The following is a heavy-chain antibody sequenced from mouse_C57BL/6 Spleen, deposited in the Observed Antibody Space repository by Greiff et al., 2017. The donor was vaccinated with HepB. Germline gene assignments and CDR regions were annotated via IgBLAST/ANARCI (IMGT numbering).Heavy chain of an antibody. CDR1: GYSFTDYN. CDR2: INPNYGTT. V-gene: IGHV1-39*01. CDR3: ARNPLYSDGSGSGYFDF. J-gene: IGHJ1*03. D-gene: IGHD1-1*01. Sequence: VQLQQSGPELVKPGASVKISCKASGYSFTDYNMNWVKQSNGKSLEWIGVINPNYGTTSYNQKFKGKATLTVDQSSSTAYMQLNSLTSEASEDYYCARNPLYSDGSGSGYFDFWGTGTTATVPP.